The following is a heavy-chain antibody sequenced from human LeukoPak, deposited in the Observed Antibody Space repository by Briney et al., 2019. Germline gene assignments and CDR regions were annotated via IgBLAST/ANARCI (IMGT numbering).Heavy chain of an antibody. CDR2: IYYSGTT. V-gene: IGHV4-39*01. J-gene: IGHJ5*02. D-gene: IGHD2-15*01. Sequence: SETLSLTCTLSLGSISISTYYYWGWTLQPPGKGLEWIGSIYYSGTTYNNPSLKSRVSISVDTPKNQFSLNLSSVTAADTAVYYCARHSRLVGSVGIDTWGQGTLVTVSS. CDR3: ARHSRLVGSVGIDT. CDR1: LGSISISTYYY.